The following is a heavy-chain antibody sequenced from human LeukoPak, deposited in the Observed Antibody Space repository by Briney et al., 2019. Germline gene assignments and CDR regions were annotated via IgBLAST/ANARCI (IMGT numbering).Heavy chain of an antibody. CDR3: ARHLADEIAAAENYYYYYMDV. Sequence: SETLSLTCTVSGGSISSYYWSWIRQPPGKGREWIGYIYTSGSTNYNPSLKSRVTISVDTSKNQFSLKLSSVTAADTAVYYCARHLADEIAAAENYYYYYMDVWGQGTLVTVSS. CDR1: GGSISSYY. D-gene: IGHD6-13*01. CDR2: IYTSGST. J-gene: IGHJ6*03. V-gene: IGHV4-4*09.